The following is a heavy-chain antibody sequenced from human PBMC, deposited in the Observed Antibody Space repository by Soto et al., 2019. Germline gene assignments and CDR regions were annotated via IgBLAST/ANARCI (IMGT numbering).Heavy chain of an antibody. CDR1: GGSISSYY. V-gene: IGHV4-59*01. CDR2: IYYSGST. J-gene: IGHJ4*02. CDR3: ARGPHFLGY. Sequence: SETLSLTCTVSGGSISSYYWSWIRQPPGKGLEWIGYIYYSGSTNYNPSLKSRVTISVDTSKNQFSLKLSSVTAADTAVYYCARGPHFLGYWGQGTLVIVSS. D-gene: IGHD3-3*01.